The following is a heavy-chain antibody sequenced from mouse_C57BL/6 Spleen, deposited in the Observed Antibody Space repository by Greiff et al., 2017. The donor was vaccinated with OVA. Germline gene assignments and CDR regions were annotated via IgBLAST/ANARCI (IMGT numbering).Heavy chain of an antibody. CDR3: ARSWVYDYVDYAMDY. CDR1: GYTFTSYW. CDR2: IHPNSGST. Sequence: QVQLQQPGAELVKPGASVKLSCKASGYTFTSYWMHWVKQRPGQGLEWIGMIHPNSGSTNYNEKFKSKATLTVDKSSSTAYMQLSSLTSEDSAVYYCARSWVYDYVDYAMDYWGQGTSVTVSS. J-gene: IGHJ4*01. V-gene: IGHV1-64*01. D-gene: IGHD2-4*01.